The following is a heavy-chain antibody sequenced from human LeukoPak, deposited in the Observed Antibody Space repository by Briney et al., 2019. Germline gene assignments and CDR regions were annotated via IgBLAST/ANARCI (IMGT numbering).Heavy chain of an antibody. V-gene: IGHV3-53*01. D-gene: IGHD3-22*01. CDR3: ARGLHYYDSSGYYYY. Sequence: PGGSLRLSCAASGFTVSSNCMIWVRQAPGKGLEWVSVIYYSGSTYYADSVKGRFTISRDNSKNTLYLQLNSLRAVDTAVYYCARGLHYYDSSGYYYYWGQGTLVTVSS. J-gene: IGHJ4*02. CDR1: GFTVSSNC. CDR2: IYYSGST.